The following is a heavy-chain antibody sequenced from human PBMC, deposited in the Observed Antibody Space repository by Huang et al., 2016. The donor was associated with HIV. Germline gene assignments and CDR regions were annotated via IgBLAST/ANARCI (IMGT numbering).Heavy chain of an antibody. CDR1: GYTFTNYD. V-gene: IGHV1-8*01. CDR2: VNPKSGVA. J-gene: IGHJ6*02. Sequence: QVRLVQSGAEVKKPGASVTVSCKTSGYTFTNYDINWVRQATGQGLEYMGWVNPKSGVADYAQKFQGRVIMARDTSTSTVYMELSSLRSDDTAIYYCARGYDYNYGIDVWGQGTTVIVSS. CDR3: ARGYDYNYGIDV.